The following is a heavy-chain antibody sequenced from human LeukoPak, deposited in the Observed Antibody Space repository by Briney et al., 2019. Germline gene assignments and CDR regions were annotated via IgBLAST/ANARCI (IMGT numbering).Heavy chain of an antibody. V-gene: IGHV3-30*03. Sequence: GGSLRLSCVASGLTFGNYGMNWVRQAPGKGLEWVAVISYDGSNKYYADSVKGRFTISRDNSKNTLYLQINSLRAEDTAVFYCARDRDNENYSDYWGQGTLVTVSS. CDR1: GLTFGNYG. CDR3: ARDRDNENYSDY. D-gene: IGHD2-15*01. J-gene: IGHJ4*02. CDR2: ISYDGSNK.